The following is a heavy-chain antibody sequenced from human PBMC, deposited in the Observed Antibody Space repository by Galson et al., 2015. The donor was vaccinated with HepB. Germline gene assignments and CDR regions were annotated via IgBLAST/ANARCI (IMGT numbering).Heavy chain of an antibody. V-gene: IGHV3-9*01. Sequence: SLRLSCAASGFTFDDCAMHWVRQAPGKGLEWVSGISWNSGNMVYADSVEGRFTISRDNAKNSLYLQMNSLRVEDTALYYCVKGSWYDSSGHPPSLFDSWGQGTLVTVSS. CDR2: ISWNSGNM. D-gene: IGHD3-22*01. J-gene: IGHJ4*02. CDR3: VKGSWYDSSGHPPSLFDS. CDR1: GFTFDDCA.